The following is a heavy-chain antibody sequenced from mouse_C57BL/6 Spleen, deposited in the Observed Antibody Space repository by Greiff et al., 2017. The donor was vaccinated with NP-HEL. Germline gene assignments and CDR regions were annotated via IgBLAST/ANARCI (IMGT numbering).Heavy chain of an antibody. CDR1: GYTFTDYY. CDR2: IYPGSGNT. D-gene: IGHD2-4*01. CDR3: ARSPDYDGFDY. Sequence: QVQLKESGAELVRPGASVKLSCKASGYTFTDYYINWVKQRPGQGLEWIARIYPGSGNTYYNEKFKGKATLTAEKSSSTAYMQLSSLTSEDSAVYFCARSPDYDGFDYWGQGTTLTVSS. J-gene: IGHJ2*01. V-gene: IGHV1-76*01.